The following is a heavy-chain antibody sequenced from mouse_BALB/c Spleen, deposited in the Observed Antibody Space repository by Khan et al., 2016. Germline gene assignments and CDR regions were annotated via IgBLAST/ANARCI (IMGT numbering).Heavy chain of an antibody. J-gene: IGHJ2*01. CDR1: GYSITSDYA. CDR2: ISYSGNT. Sequence: EVQLQESGPGLVKPSQSLSLTCTVTGYSITSDYAWNWIRQFPGNKLEWMGYISYSGNTTYNPSLKSRISITRDTSKNQFFLQLNSVTTEDTATYYCARSRRYDGYFDYWGQGTTLTVSS. V-gene: IGHV3-2*02. CDR3: ARSRRYDGYFDY. D-gene: IGHD2-14*01.